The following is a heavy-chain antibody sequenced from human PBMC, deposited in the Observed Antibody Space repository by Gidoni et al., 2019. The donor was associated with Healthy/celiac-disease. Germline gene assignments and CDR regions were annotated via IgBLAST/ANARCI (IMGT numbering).Heavy chain of an antibody. CDR3: ARDGHYDSSGYPDAFDI. CDR2: INGDGSST. D-gene: IGHD3-22*01. V-gene: IGHV3-74*01. Sequence: EVQLVESGGGLVQPGGSLRLSCAASGFTFSSYWMHWVRQAPGKGLVWVSRINGDGSSTSYADSVKGRFTISRDNAKNTLYLQMNSLRAEDTAVYYCARDGHYDSSGYPDAFDIWGQGTMVTVSS. J-gene: IGHJ3*02. CDR1: GFTFSSYW.